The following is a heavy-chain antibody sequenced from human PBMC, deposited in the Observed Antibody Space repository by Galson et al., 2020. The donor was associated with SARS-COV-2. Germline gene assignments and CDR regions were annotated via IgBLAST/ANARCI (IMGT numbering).Heavy chain of an antibody. D-gene: IGHD2-15*01. CDR1: GFTFSDSP. J-gene: IGHJ5*02. V-gene: IGHV3-48*02. CDR2: IHSLTGRI. CDR3: ARKIETSGWWFDP. Sequence: GGSLRLSCAASGFTFSDSPMSWFRQAPGKGPEWVSYIHSLTGRIYYSDSVKGRFTVSRDNARSSMFLQMNSLRDEDTAVYYCARKIETSGWWFDPWGQGTLVTVSS.